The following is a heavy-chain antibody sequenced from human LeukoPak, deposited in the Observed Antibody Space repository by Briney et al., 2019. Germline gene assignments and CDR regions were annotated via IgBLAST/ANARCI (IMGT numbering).Heavy chain of an antibody. Sequence: SQTLSLTCAVSGGSLSSGGYSWSWIRQPPGKGLEWIGYIYQTGSTYYNPSLKSRVTVSVDRSKNQFSLELTSVTAADTAVYYCVRGTLKNWFDPWGQGTLVTVSS. CDR3: VRGTLKNWFDP. CDR2: IYQTGST. J-gene: IGHJ5*02. V-gene: IGHV4-30-2*01. CDR1: GGSLSSGGYS.